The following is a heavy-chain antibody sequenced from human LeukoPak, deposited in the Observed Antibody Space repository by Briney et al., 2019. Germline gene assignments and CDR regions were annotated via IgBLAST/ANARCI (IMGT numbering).Heavy chain of an antibody. J-gene: IGHJ4*02. CDR3: CGGLLYCDY. D-gene: IGHD3-16*01. Sequence: GRSLRLSCAAPGFSFSSYGMHWVRQAPGKGLEWVAGISFDGSNKYYADSLKGRFTISRDNSKNTLYMQMNSLRVEDTAVYYCCGGLLYCDYLGQGTLVTVSS. CDR1: GFSFSSYG. V-gene: IGHV3-30*03. CDR2: ISFDGSNK.